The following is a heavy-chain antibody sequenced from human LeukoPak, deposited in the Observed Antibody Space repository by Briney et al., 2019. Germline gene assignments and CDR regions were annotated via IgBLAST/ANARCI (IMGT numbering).Heavy chain of an antibody. Sequence: GGSLRLSCAASGFTFSSYSMNWVRQAPGKGLEWVSYISSSSSPIYYAESVKGRFTISRDNAKNSLYLQMNSLRAEDTAVYYCARGEWSTPDAFDIWGQGTMVTVSS. CDR2: ISSSSSPI. V-gene: IGHV3-48*01. CDR1: GFTFSSYS. CDR3: ARGEWSTPDAFDI. D-gene: IGHD3-3*01. J-gene: IGHJ3*02.